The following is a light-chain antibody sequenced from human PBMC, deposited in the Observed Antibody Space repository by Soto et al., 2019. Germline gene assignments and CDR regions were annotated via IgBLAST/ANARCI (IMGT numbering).Light chain of an antibody. CDR1: SGHSTYI. Sequence: QPVLTQSSSASAALGYSVTLTCTVSSGHSTYIIAWHQQQQGKAPRHMMKIEGSGSYNKGSGVPYRVSGSSSGADRYLTILQLEFEDEDYYYCYTSDPSVYVFGGGTKLTVL. CDR2: IEGSGSY. V-gene: IGLV4-60*02. CDR3: YTSDPSVYV. J-gene: IGLJ2*01.